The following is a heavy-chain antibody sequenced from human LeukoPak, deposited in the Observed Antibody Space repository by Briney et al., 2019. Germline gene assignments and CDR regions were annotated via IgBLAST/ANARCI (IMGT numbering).Heavy chain of an antibody. CDR1: GYTFTGFA. CDR2: INTGNGNT. Sequence: ASVKVSCKASGYTFTGFAIHWVRQAPGQRLEWMGWINTGNGNTKYSQKFQGRVTITRDTSASTAYIELSSLRSEDTAVYYCARDLGSGSLHYWGQGTLVTVSS. V-gene: IGHV1-3*04. D-gene: IGHD1-26*01. J-gene: IGHJ4*02. CDR3: ARDLGSGSLHY.